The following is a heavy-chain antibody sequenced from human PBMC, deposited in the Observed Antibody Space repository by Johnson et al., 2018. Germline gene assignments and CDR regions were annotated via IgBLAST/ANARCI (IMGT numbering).Heavy chain of an antibody. V-gene: IGHV3-13*01. CDR1: GFSFSSFD. J-gene: IGHJ6*02. Sequence: EVQLVETGGGLEQPGGSLRLSCAASGFSFSSFDMHWVRQDTGKGLEWVSAIGAAGDTYYADSVKGRFTISRENAMNSLYLQMNNLRAEDTAVYYCARDKEGSMDVWGQGTTVTVSS. CDR2: IGAAGDT. CDR3: ARDKEGSMDV.